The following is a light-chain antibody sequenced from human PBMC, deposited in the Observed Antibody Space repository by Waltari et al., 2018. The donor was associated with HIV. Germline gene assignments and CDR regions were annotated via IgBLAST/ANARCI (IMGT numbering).Light chain of an antibody. CDR2: DVT. V-gene: IGLV2-11*01. J-gene: IGLJ2*01. Sequence: QSALTQPRSVSASPGQSVTISCPGPSTAVGAYDFVSCYQLLPGEAPKLMIYDVTKPPSGVPDRFSGSKSDNTASLTISVLQAEDEAEYYCCSYAGTYTLKFGGGTKLTV. CDR3: CSYAGTYTLK. CDR1: STAVGAYDF.